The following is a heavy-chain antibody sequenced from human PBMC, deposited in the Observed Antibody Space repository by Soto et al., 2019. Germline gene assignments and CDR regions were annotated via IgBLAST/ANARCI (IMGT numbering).Heavy chain of an antibody. Sequence: SXTVSCKASGYSFTRYGISGVRQAPGQGLEWMGWISAYNGNTNYAQKLQGRVTMTTDTSTGTAYMELRSLRSDDTAVYYCARYGIVGATTIDYWGQGTLVTVSS. CDR3: ARYGIVGATTIDY. D-gene: IGHD1-26*01. V-gene: IGHV1-18*01. J-gene: IGHJ4*02. CDR1: GYSFTRYG. CDR2: ISAYNGNT.